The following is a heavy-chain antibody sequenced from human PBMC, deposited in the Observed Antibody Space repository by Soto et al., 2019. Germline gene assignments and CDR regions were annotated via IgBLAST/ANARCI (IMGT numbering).Heavy chain of an antibody. CDR2: IYYSGST. CDR1: GASISSYY. J-gene: IGHJ5*02. Sequence: PSETLSLTCTVSGASISSYYWSWIRQPPGKGLEWIGYIYYSGSTNYNPSLKSRITISVDTSKNQFSLRLSSVTAADTAVYYCASLVVTAHNWFDPWGQGTLVTVSS. V-gene: IGHV4-59*08. D-gene: IGHD2-21*02. CDR3: ASLVVTAHNWFDP.